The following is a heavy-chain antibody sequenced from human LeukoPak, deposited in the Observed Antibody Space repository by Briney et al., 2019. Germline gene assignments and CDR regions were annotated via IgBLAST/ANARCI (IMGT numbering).Heavy chain of an antibody. CDR2: FYTSGTT. Sequence: SETLSLTCTVSSGSFTSDYWSWIRQPAGKGLEWIGRFYTSGTTNYNPSLKSRVTMSADTSKNQFSLKLRSVTAADTAVYYCARCRHENCDYFDYWGQGTLVTVSS. J-gene: IGHJ4*02. V-gene: IGHV4-4*07. D-gene: IGHD1-1*01. CDR3: ARCRHENCDYFDY. CDR1: SGSFTSDY.